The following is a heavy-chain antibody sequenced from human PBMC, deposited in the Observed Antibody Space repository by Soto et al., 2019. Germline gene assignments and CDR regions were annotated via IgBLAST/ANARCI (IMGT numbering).Heavy chain of an antibody. J-gene: IGHJ6*02. CDR3: ARGSGDCYYCGLDV. CDR1: GFTVSTNY. V-gene: IGHV3-21*01. D-gene: IGHD3-3*01. Sequence: GGSLRLSCAASGFTVSTNYMSWVRQAPGKGLEWVSSITRSGTYISYADSLKGRFTISRDNAKNSLYLQMNSLSAEDTAVYYCARGSGDCYYCGLDVWGQGTTVTVSS. CDR2: ITRSGTYI.